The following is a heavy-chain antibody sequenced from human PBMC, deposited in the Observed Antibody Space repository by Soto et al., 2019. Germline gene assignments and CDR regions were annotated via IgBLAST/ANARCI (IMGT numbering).Heavy chain of an antibody. V-gene: IGHV3-23*01. J-gene: IGHJ4*02. CDR2: ISGSGGRT. CDR1: GFTFSSYA. CDR3: AKDQHGDYGLGY. D-gene: IGHD4-17*01. Sequence: GGSLRLSCAASGFTFSSYAMSWVRQDPGKGLEWVSAISGSGGRTYYADSVKGRFTISRDNSKNTLYLQMNSLRAEDTAVYYCAKDQHGDYGLGYWGQGTLVTVSS.